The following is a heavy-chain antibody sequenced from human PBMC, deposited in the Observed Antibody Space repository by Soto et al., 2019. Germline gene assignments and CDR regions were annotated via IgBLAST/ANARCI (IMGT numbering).Heavy chain of an antibody. V-gene: IGHV4-4*07. Sequence: SETLSLTCTVSGAFISGYYWSWIRQPAGKGLEWIGRIYTSGSTKYSPSLKSRATMSVDTSKKQFSLKLNSVAAADTAVYYCARESTVAGTDNWFDSWGQGTLVTVSS. D-gene: IGHD6-13*01. CDR2: IYTSGST. CDR3: ARESTVAGTDNWFDS. J-gene: IGHJ5*01. CDR1: GAFISGYY.